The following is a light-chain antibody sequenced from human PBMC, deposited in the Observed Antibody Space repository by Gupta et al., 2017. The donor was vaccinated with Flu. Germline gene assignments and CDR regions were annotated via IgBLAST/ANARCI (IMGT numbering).Light chain of an antibody. CDR3: RQALQNPRS. CDR1: QSPLHSNGYNY. V-gene: IGKV2-28*01. Sequence: ILMTQSPLSLPVTPGEPASISCRSSQSPLHSNGYNYLDWYLQKPGQCPQLLIYLGCNRASGSRDRLSGSGSGTDCRRKISRVEAEDVGVEEGRQALQNPRSCGEGTKLKIK. J-gene: IGKJ2*03. CDR2: LGC.